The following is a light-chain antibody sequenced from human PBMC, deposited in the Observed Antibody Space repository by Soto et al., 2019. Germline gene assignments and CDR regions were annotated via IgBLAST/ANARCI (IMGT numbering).Light chain of an antibody. CDR1: QSISMW. V-gene: IGKV1-5*01. Sequence: DIQMTQSPSTLSASVGDRVTITCRASQSISMWLAWYQQKPGKAPKLLIYDASMLESGVQARFSGIGSGTDFTLTISSLQPDDFATYYCQQYNSYSSTFGQGTKVEIK. CDR2: DAS. J-gene: IGKJ1*01. CDR3: QQYNSYSST.